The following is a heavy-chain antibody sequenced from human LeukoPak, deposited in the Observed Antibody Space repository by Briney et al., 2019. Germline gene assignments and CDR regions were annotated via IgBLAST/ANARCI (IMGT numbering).Heavy chain of an antibody. J-gene: IGHJ4*02. CDR2: IYYSGTA. V-gene: IGHV4-59*08. Sequence: SETLSLTCIVSGGSISSYYWSWIRQPPGKGLEWIGYIYYSGTANYNPSLKSRVTISVELSKNQLSLKLNSVTAADTAVYYCARHWDSSSWYYDYWGQGTLVTVSS. CDR3: ARHWDSSSWYYDY. D-gene: IGHD6-13*01. CDR1: GGSISSYY.